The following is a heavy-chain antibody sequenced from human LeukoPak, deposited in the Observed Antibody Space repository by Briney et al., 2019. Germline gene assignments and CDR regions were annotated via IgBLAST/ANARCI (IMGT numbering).Heavy chain of an antibody. CDR3: ARDFRA. V-gene: IGHV4-59*12. CDR1: GGFISSYY. J-gene: IGHJ5*02. Sequence: SETLSLTCAVSGGFISSYYWSWIRQPPGKGLEWIGYIYYSGSTNYNPSLKSRVTISVDTSKNQFSLKLSSVTAADTAVYYCARDFRAWGQGTLVTVSS. CDR2: IYYSGST.